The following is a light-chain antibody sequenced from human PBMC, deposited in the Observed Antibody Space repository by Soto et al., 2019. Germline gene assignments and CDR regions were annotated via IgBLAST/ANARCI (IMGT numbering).Light chain of an antibody. CDR2: EVS. CDR1: SSDVGGYNY. CDR3: TSYTSISLYV. J-gene: IGLJ1*01. V-gene: IGLV2-14*01. Sequence: QSALTQPASVSGSPGQSITIPCTGTSSDVGGYNYVSWYQQHPGKAPKLMIYEVSNRPSGVSNRFSGSKSGNTASLTISGLQAVDEADYYCTSYTSISLYVFGTGTKVTAL.